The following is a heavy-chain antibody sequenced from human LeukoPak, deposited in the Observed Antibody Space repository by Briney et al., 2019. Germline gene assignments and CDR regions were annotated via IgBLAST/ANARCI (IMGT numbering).Heavy chain of an antibody. D-gene: IGHD3-22*01. CDR1: GGSISSSNW. CDR2: IYHSGST. CDR3: AREYVQLARTYYYDSSGYFDY. V-gene: IGHV4-4*02. J-gene: IGHJ4*02. Sequence: PSGTLSLTCAVSGGSISSSNWWSWVRQPPGKGLEWIGEIYHSGSTNYNPSLKSRVTISVDKSKNQFSLKLSSVTAADTAVYYCAREYVQLARTYYYDSSGYFDYWGQGTLVTVSS.